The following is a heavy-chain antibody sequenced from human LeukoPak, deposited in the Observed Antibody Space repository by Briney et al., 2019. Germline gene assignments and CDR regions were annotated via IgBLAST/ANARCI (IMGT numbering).Heavy chain of an antibody. J-gene: IGHJ6*02. CDR3: ARGPPQSGMDV. V-gene: IGHV4-34*01. CDR2: INHSGST. CDR1: GGSFSGYY. Sequence: SETLSLTCAVYGGSFSGYYWSWIRQPPGKGPEWSGEINHSGSTNYNPSPKSRVTISVDTSKNQFYLKLSSVTAADTAVYYCARGPPQSGMDVWGQGTTVTVSS.